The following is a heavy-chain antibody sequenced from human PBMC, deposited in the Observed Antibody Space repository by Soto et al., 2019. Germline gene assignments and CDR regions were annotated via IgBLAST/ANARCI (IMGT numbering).Heavy chain of an antibody. CDR2: IIPIFGTA. Sequence: ASVKVSCKASGGTFSSYAISWVRQAPGQGLEWMGGIIPIFGTANYAQKFQGRVTITADESTSTAYMELSSLRSEDTAVYYCARVYCGGDCYSRDYYGMDVWGQGTTVTVSS. D-gene: IGHD2-21*02. CDR3: ARVYCGGDCYSRDYYGMDV. CDR1: GGTFSSYA. J-gene: IGHJ6*02. V-gene: IGHV1-69*13.